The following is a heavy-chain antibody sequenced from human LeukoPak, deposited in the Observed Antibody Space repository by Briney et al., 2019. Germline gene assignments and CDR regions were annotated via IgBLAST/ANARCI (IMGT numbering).Heavy chain of an antibody. V-gene: IGHV4-39*01. J-gene: IGHJ4*02. D-gene: IGHD1-20*01. Sequence: SETLSLTCTVSGGPIISSDYHWGWVRQPPGKGLEWIGTISYSGNTDYNPSLRSRVTISVDMSKNQFSLKLSSVTAADTAVYYCARQDNYYFDYWGQGILVTVSS. CDR3: ARQDNYYFDY. CDR1: GGPIISSDYH. CDR2: ISYSGNT.